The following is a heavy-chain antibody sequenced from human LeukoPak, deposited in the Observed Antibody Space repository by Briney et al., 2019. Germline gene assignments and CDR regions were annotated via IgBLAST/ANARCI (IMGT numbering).Heavy chain of an antibody. D-gene: IGHD4-17*01. CDR2: IYYSGST. V-gene: IGHV4-59*01. CDR1: GGSISSYY. Sequence: PSETRSLTCTVSGGSISSYYWSWIRQPPGKGLEWIGYIYYSGSTNYNPSLKSRVTIPVDTSKNQFSLKLSSVTAADTAVYYCARLYGDYAWGQRGRVTVSS. CDR3: ARLYGDYA. J-gene: IGHJ5*02.